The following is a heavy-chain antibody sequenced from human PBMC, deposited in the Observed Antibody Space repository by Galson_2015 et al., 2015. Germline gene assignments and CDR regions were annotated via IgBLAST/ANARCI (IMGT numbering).Heavy chain of an antibody. D-gene: IGHD3-10*01. V-gene: IGHV3-53*01. J-gene: IGHJ4*02. Sequence: LSLTCSVSGGSISSSSYYWGWIRQPPGKGLEWVSVIYSGGSTYYADSVKGRFTISRDNSKDTLYLQMNSLRAEDTAVYYCARASAYPSHFGYWGQGTLVTVSS. CDR3: ARASAYPSHFGY. CDR1: GGSISSSSYY. CDR2: IYSGGST.